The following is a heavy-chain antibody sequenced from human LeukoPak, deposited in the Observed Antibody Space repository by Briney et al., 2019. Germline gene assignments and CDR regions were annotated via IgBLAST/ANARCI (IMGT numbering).Heavy chain of an antibody. CDR2: ISSSSSPI. J-gene: IGHJ4*02. Sequence: GGSLRLSCAASGFTFSNYIMNWVRQAPGKGLEWLSYISSSSSPIYYADSVKGRFTVSRDNAKNSLYLQMNSLRDEDTGVYYCARVNWNDVGSFDYWGQGTLVTVSS. D-gene: IGHD1-20*01. CDR3: ARVNWNDVGSFDY. CDR1: GFTFSNYI. V-gene: IGHV3-48*02.